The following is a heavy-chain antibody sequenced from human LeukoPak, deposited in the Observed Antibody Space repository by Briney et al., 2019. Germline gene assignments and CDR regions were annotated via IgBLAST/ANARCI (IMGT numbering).Heavy chain of an antibody. V-gene: IGHV3-23*01. D-gene: IGHD2-21*02. CDR1: GFTFSSYA. Sequence: GGSLRLSCAASGFTFSSYAMSWVRQAPGKGLEWVSAISGSGGSTYYADSVKGRFTISRDNSKNTLYLQMNSLRAEDTAVYYCAKDPIVVVTAILTAEAFDIWGQGTMVTVSS. CDR2: ISGSGGST. CDR3: AKDPIVVVTAILTAEAFDI. J-gene: IGHJ3*02.